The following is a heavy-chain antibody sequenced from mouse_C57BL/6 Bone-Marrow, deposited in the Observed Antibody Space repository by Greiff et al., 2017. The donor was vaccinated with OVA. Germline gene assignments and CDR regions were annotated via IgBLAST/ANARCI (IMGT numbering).Heavy chain of an antibody. V-gene: IGHV1-55*01. CDR1: CYTLTSYW. Sequence: QVQLQQPGAELVKPWASVKMSCKAFCYTLTSYWITWVKQRPGPGLEWIGDIYPGSCSTNYNEKVKSKATLTVDTSSSTAYMQLSSLTSEDSAVYYCARRWGVDYYGSSSTYFDYWGQGTTLTVSS. J-gene: IGHJ2*01. CDR3: ARRWGVDYYGSSSTYFDY. D-gene: IGHD1-1*01. CDR2: IYPGSCST.